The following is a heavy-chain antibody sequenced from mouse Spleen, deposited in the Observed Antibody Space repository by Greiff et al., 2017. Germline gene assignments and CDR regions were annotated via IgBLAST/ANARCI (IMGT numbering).Heavy chain of an antibody. Sequence: QVQLQQSGAELVRPGTSVKVSCKASGYAFTNYLIEWVKQRPGQGLEWIGVINPGSGGTKYNEKFKGKATLTVDKSSSTAYMQLSSLTSEDSAVYLCARWDWHFDVWGTGTTVTVSS. J-gene: IGHJ1*03. CDR2: INPGSGGT. V-gene: IGHV1-54*01. CDR3: ARWDWHFDV. CDR1: GYAFTNYL.